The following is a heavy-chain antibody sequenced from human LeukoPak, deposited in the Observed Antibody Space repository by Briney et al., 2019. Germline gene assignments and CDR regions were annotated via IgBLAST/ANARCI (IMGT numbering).Heavy chain of an antibody. CDR2: INTDGSST. J-gene: IGHJ4*02. Sequence: GGSLRLSCAASGFTFSSYWMHWVRQAPGKGLVWVSRINTDGSSTSYADSVKGRFTISRDNAKNTLYLQMNSLRAEDTAVYYCAREGCSSTSCYSRGRGDFDYWGQGTLVTVSS. D-gene: IGHD2-2*01. V-gene: IGHV3-74*01. CDR1: GFTFSSYW. CDR3: AREGCSSTSCYSRGRGDFDY.